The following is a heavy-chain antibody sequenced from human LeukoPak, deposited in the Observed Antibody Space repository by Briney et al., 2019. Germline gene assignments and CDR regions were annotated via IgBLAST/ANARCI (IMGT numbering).Heavy chain of an antibody. CDR1: GYTFTGYY. Sequence: ASVKVSCKASGYTFTGYYMHWVRQAPGQGREWMGSINPKSGGTNYAQKFQGRVTMTRDTSITTAYMELSRLRLDDTAVYYCVREGMTTVVSTFDYWGQGTLVTVSS. CDR2: INPKSGGT. CDR3: VREGMTTVVSTFDY. J-gene: IGHJ4*02. D-gene: IGHD4-23*01. V-gene: IGHV1-2*02.